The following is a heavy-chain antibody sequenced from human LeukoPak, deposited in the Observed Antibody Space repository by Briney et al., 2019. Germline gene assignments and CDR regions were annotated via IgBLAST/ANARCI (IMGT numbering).Heavy chain of an antibody. CDR3: AKDPNTYSGSYPENFDY. CDR1: GFTFSSYA. V-gene: IGHV3-23*01. J-gene: IGHJ4*02. CDR2: ISGSGGST. D-gene: IGHD1-26*01. Sequence: GGSLRLSCAASGFTFSSYAMSWVRQAPGKGLEWVSAISGSGGSTYYADSVKGRFTISRDNSKNTLYLQMNSLRAEDTAVYYCAKDPNTYSGSYPENFDYWGRGTLVAVSS.